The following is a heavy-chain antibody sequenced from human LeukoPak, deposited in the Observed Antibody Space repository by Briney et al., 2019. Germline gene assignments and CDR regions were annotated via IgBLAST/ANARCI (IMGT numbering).Heavy chain of an antibody. CDR1: GFTLSSYA. CDR3: ATRSWLDY. D-gene: IGHD6-13*01. J-gene: IGHJ4*02. Sequence: GGSLRLSCAASGFTLSSYAMSWVRQGPGKGLEWVSAISVSGNTYHADSVKGRFTISRDNSKNTLYLQMNSLRSDDTAVYYCATRSWLDYWGQGTLVTVSS. CDR2: ISVSGNT. V-gene: IGHV3-23*01.